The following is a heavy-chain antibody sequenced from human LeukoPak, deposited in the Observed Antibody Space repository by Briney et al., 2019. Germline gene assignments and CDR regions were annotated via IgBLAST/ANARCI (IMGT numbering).Heavy chain of an antibody. D-gene: IGHD2-15*01. CDR2: ISGSGGST. CDR1: GFTFSSYA. CDR3: AKDRLGYCSGGSCYYFDY. V-gene: IGHV3-23*01. Sequence: GGSLRLSCAASGFTFSSYAMSWVRQAPGKGLEWVSAISGSGGSTYYADSVKGRFTISRDNSKNTLYLQMNSLGAEDTAVYYCAKDRLGYCSGGSCYYFDYWGQGTLVTVSS. J-gene: IGHJ4*02.